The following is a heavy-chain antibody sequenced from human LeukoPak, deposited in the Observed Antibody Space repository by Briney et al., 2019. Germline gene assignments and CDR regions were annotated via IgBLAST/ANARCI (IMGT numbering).Heavy chain of an antibody. CDR3: AREIRAYYYDSSGYDPPNWFDP. CDR1: GGSISSSNW. Sequence: PSGTLSLTCAVSGGSISSSNWWSWVRQPPGKGLEWIGEVSHSGSTNYNPSLKSRVTISVDKSKNQASLKLSSVTAADTAVYYCAREIRAYYYDSSGYDPPNWFDPWGQGTLVTVSS. V-gene: IGHV4-4*02. CDR2: VSHSGST. D-gene: IGHD3-22*01. J-gene: IGHJ5*02.